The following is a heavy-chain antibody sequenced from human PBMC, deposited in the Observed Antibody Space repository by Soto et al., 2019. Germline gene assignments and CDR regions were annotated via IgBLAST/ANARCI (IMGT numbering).Heavy chain of an antibody. D-gene: IGHD3-10*01. CDR3: ARAFHGASSFDP. CDR1: GGTFSSYA. Sequence: ASVKVSCKASGGTFSSYAINWVRQAPGQGLEWMGGIIPIFGSANYAQKFQGRVTITADESTNTAYMELSSLRSEDTAVYYCARAFHGASSFDPWGQGTLVTVSS. J-gene: IGHJ5*02. V-gene: IGHV1-69*13. CDR2: IIPIFGSA.